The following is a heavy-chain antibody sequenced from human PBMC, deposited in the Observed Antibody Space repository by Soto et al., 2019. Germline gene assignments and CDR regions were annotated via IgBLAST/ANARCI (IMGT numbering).Heavy chain of an antibody. CDR2: IYYSGST. CDR3: ARVWGAAFDI. D-gene: IGHD1-26*01. J-gene: IGHJ3*02. V-gene: IGHV4-59*01. CDR1: GGSISSYY. Sequence: QVQLQESGPGLVKPSETLSLTCTVSGGSISSYYWSWIRQPPGKGLEWIGYIYYSGSTNYKPSLNGRVTISLATSKNQFSLKLTSVNAGNTAVYYCARVWGAAFDIWGQGTMVTVSS.